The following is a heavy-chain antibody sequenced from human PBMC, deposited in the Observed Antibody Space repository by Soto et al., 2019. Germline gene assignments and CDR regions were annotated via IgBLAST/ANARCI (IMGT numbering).Heavy chain of an antibody. Sequence: QVQLVESGGGVVQPGRSLRLSCAASGFTFSGYGIHWVRQSPGKGLEWVAVMWYVGSNKYYADTVKGRFTISRDNSKNTFYLQMTSLRAEEQDVYYCSRDNWLLAPGGIDNWGQGPLVTVSS. CDR3: SRDNWLLAPGGIDN. CDR1: GFTFSGYG. D-gene: IGHD3-3*01. J-gene: IGHJ4*02. V-gene: IGHV3-33*01. CDR2: MWYVGSNK.